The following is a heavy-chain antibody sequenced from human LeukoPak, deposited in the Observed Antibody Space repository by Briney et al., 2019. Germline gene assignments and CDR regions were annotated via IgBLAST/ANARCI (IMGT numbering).Heavy chain of an antibody. D-gene: IGHD2-21*02. J-gene: IGHJ4*02. Sequence: GGSLRLSCAASEFTFSSYSLTWVRQAPGKGLEWVSLISGSGGTTHYADSVMGRFTISRDNSKNTLYLQMNTLRAGGTAVYYCATEATYCTAACYSLSDYWGQGTLVTVSS. V-gene: IGHV3-23*01. CDR3: ATEATYCTAACYSLSDY. CDR2: ISGSGGTT. CDR1: EFTFSSYS.